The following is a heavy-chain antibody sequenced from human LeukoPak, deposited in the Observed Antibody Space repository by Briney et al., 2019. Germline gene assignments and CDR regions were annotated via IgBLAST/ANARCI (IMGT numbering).Heavy chain of an antibody. CDR1: GGTFSSYS. J-gene: IGHJ4*02. D-gene: IGHD2-2*01. V-gene: IGHV1-69*04. Sequence: SVKVSCKASGGTFSSYSISWVRQAPGQGPEWLGRITPNLAITDYAQKFRGRVTLTADKSTSTVYMELGSLTSEDTAAYYCARDSALRCSSTSCYFDYWGQGTLVTVSS. CDR2: ITPNLAIT. CDR3: ARDSALRCSSTSCYFDY.